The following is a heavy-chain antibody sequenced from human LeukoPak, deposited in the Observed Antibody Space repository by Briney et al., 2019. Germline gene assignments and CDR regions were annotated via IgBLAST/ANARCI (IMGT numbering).Heavy chain of an antibody. CDR3: AKSFGRESGYERYSFDF. Sequence: PGGSLRLSCAASGFSFSNYAMSWVRQAAGKGLEWVSGINSGGPTRYADSVKDQFTISRDNSQNTLYLQMNSLRAEDTAVYYCAKSFGRESGYERYSFDFWGQGTLVTVSS. D-gene: IGHD5-12*01. CDR1: GFSFSNYA. J-gene: IGHJ4*02. V-gene: IGHV3-23*01. CDR2: INSGGPT.